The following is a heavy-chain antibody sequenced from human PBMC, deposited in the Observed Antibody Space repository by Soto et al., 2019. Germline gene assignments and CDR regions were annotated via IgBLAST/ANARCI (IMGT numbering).Heavy chain of an antibody. V-gene: IGHV3-11*01. J-gene: IGHJ4*02. CDR3: ARDLGNCFDY. CDR1: GFSFNDYY. D-gene: IGHD1-26*01. Sequence: QVRLVESGGGLVKPAGSLRLSCGASGFSFNDYYMSWIRQAPGKGLEWISYISGSGRTISYADSVKGRFTISRDNAKSSLSLHLNNLTAEDTAVYFCARDLGNCFDYWGRGTLVTVSS. CDR2: ISGSGRTI.